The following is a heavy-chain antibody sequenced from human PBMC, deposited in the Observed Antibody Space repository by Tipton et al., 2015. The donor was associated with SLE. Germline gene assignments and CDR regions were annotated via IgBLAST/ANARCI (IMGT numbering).Heavy chain of an antibody. J-gene: IGHJ1*01. CDR1: GFTFSSYS. CDR2: IKRDGSET. Sequence: SLRLSCAASGFTFSSYSMSWVRQAPGKGLEWVANIKRDGSETSYVDSVKGRFTISRDNAKNSLSLQMNSLRAEDTAVYYCASHSSSWYREYFQHWGQGTLVTVSS. V-gene: IGHV3-7*01. CDR3: ASHSSSWYREYFQH. D-gene: IGHD6-13*01.